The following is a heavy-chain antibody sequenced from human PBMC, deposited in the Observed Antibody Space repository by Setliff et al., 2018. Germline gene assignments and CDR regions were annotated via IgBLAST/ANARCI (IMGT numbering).Heavy chain of an antibody. Sequence: GASVKVSCKASGYTFTSYYMHWVRQAPGQGLEWMGIINPSGGNTGYAQKFQGRVTITADESTSTAYMELSSLRPEDTAVYYCARVQQLGTFDYWGQGTLVTVSS. CDR2: INPSGGNT. CDR1: GYTFTSYY. J-gene: IGHJ4*02. V-gene: IGHV1-46*01. CDR3: ARVQQLGTFDY. D-gene: IGHD6-13*01.